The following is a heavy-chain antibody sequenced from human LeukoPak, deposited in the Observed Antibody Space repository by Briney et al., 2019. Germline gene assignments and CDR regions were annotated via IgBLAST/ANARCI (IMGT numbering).Heavy chain of an antibody. Sequence: GGSLRFSCTASGFTFGDYAMSWVRQAPGKGLEWVAVISYDGSNKYYADSVKGRFTISRDNSKNTLDLQMDSLRAEDTAVYYCARMSGSHIDYWGQGTLVTVSS. CDR3: ARMSGSHIDY. V-gene: IGHV3-30-3*01. D-gene: IGHD1-26*01. J-gene: IGHJ4*02. CDR1: GFTFGDYA. CDR2: ISYDGSNK.